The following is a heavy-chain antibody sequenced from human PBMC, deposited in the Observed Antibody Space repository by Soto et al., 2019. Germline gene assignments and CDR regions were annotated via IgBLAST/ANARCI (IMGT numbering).Heavy chain of an antibody. V-gene: IGHV3-74*01. Sequence: PGGSLRLSCAASGFTFSSYWMHWVRQAPGKGLVWVSRINSDGSSTSYADSVKGRSTISRDNAKNTLYLQMNSLRAEDTAVYYCARDYSYYYGMDVWGQGTTVTVSS. CDR1: GFTFSSYW. CDR2: INSDGSST. CDR3: ARDYSYYYGMDV. J-gene: IGHJ6*02.